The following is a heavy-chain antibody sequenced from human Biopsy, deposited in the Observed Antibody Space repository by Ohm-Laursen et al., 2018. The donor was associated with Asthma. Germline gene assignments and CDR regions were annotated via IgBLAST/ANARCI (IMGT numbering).Heavy chain of an antibody. CDR2: VSYDGGVV. CDR3: AKRRGYSDLTDFDH. J-gene: IGHJ4*02. D-gene: IGHD3-3*01. Sequence: SLRLSCTASGFVFSSHAMYWVRQAPGKGLEWVAVVSYDGGVVHYADSMKRRFTISRDNAKSTLYLQMNRLRTDETAVYFCAKRRGYSDLTDFDHWGQGTLVTVSS. CDR1: GFVFSSHA. V-gene: IGHV3-30*18.